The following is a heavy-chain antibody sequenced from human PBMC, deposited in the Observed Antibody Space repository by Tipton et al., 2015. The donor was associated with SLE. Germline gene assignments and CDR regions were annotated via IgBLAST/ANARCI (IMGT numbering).Heavy chain of an antibody. Sequence: TLSLTCAVYGGSFSGYYWSWIRQPPGKGLEWIGEINHSGSTNYNPSLKSRVTISVDTSKNQFSLKLSSVTAADTAVYYCARDREHFHSSIDYWGQGTLVTVSS. CDR2: INHSGST. CDR1: GGSFSGYY. J-gene: IGHJ4*02. D-gene: IGHD6-13*01. CDR3: ARDREHFHSSIDY. V-gene: IGHV4-34*01.